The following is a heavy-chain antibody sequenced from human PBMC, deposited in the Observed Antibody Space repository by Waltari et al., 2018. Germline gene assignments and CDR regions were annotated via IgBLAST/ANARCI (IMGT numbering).Heavy chain of an antibody. CDR2: INEDGSKS. V-gene: IGHV3-7*01. J-gene: IGHJ4*02. CDR1: EFPVRNYW. Sequence: ELHLLASGGGWRQSGGSLGLSCAGCEFPVRNYWMTWVRPAPGRGLEWVANINEDGSKSFYVDSVKGRFTISRDNAKNSLYLQMNSLRAEDTAIYYCASGPDHGDFWGQGTLVTVSS. CDR3: ASGPDHGDF.